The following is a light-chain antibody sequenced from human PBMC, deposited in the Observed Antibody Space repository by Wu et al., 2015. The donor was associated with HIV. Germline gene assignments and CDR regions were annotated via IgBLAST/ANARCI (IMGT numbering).Light chain of an antibody. CDR2: DTS. CDR1: QSVDRY. J-gene: IGKJ5*01. CDR3: QQRLDWPPIT. Sequence: EIVLTQSPATLSLSPGERATVSCRASQSVDRYLAWYQLKPGQAPRLLIYDTSNRATGIPARLSGSGSGTDFTLTISSLEPEDFAVYYCQQRLDWPPITFGQGTRLEIK. V-gene: IGKV3-11*01.